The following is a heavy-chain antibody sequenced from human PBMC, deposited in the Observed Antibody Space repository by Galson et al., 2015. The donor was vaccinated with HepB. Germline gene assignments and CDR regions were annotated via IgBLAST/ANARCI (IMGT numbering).Heavy chain of an antibody. CDR2: ISWNSGSI. D-gene: IGHD2-2*02. CDR1: GFTFDDYA. CDR3: AKDMGGGIYCSSTSCYSRYYYYYGMDV. Sequence: SLRLSCAASGFTFDDYAMHWVRQAPGKGLEWVSGISWNSGSIGYADSVKGRFTISRDNAKNSLYLQMNSLRAEDTALYYCAKDMGGGIYCSSTSCYSRYYYYYGMDVWGQGTTVTVSS. V-gene: IGHV3-9*01. J-gene: IGHJ6*02.